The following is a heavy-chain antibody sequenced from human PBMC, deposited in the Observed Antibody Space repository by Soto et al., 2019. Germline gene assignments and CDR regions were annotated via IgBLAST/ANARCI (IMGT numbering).Heavy chain of an antibody. CDR1: GGSISSYY. V-gene: IGHV4-59*01. Sequence: PSETLSLPCTVSGGSISSYYWSWIRQPPGKGLEWLGYIYYSGSTNYNPSLKSRVTISVDTSKNQFSLKLSSVTAADAAVYYCARDSDSSSWYSGWFDPGGQGTLVTVS. D-gene: IGHD6-13*01. J-gene: IGHJ5*02. CDR2: IYYSGST. CDR3: ARDSDSSSWYSGWFDP.